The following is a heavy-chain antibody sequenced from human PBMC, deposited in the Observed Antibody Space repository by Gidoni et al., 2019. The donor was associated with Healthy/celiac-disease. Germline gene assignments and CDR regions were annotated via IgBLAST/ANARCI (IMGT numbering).Heavy chain of an antibody. Sequence: QVQLQESGPGLVKPSQTLSLTCSVSGGSISSGSYYWSWIRQPAGKGLEWIGRIYTSGSTNYNPSLKSRVTISVDTSKNQFSLKLSSVTAADTAVYYCARSGSYPTDWGQGTLGTVSS. CDR3: ARSGSYPTD. D-gene: IGHD1-26*01. CDR2: IYTSGST. V-gene: IGHV4-61*02. J-gene: IGHJ4*02. CDR1: GGSISSGSYY.